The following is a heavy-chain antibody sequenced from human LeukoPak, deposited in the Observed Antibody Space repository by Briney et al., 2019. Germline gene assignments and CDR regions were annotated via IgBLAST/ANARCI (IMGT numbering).Heavy chain of an antibody. CDR2: INPDDKSA. J-gene: IGHJ3*02. D-gene: IGHD2/OR15-2a*01. CDR1: GFTFSSYA. V-gene: IGHV3-74*01. CDR3: LTIVETTFDAFDI. Sequence: GGSLRLSCAASGFTFSSYAMSWVRQAPGKGLVWVSRINPDDKSASYADSVKGRFTIARDDARKTLYLQMNSLRAEDTAVYYCLTIVETTFDAFDIWGQGTMVTVSS.